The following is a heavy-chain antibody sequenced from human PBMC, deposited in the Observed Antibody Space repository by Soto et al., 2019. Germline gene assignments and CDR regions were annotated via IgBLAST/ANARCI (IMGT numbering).Heavy chain of an antibody. CDR2: MNPNSGNT. J-gene: IGHJ3*02. Sequence: ASVKVSCKASGYTFTSYDINWVRQATGQGLEWMGWMNPNSGNTGYAQKFQGRVTMTRNTSISTAYMELSSLRSEDTAVYYCARPLYYDYVWGSYRYTEARDAFDIWGQGTMVTVSS. V-gene: IGHV1-8*01. D-gene: IGHD3-16*02. CDR3: ARPLYYDYVWGSYRYTEARDAFDI. CDR1: GYTFTSYD.